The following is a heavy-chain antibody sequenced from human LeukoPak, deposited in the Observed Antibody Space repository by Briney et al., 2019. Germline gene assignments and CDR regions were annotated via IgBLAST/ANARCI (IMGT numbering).Heavy chain of an antibody. J-gene: IGHJ4*02. CDR3: AREIFGSGSYPDL. Sequence: PGRSLRLSCAASGFPFNTYAMHWVRQAPGQGLEWVALIWHDGSHKFYSNSVRGQFTISRDNSKNTVSLKMNNLRPEDTAVYYCAREIFGSGSYPDLWGQGTLVTVSS. D-gene: IGHD3-10*01. CDR1: GFPFNTYA. V-gene: IGHV3-33*08. CDR2: IWHDGSHK.